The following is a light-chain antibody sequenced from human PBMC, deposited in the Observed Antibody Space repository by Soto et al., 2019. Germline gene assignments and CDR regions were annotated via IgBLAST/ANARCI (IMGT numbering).Light chain of an antibody. J-gene: IGKJ1*01. CDR2: KAS. CDR1: QSIDSW. Sequence: DIQMTQSPSSLSPSVGDRVTITCRASQSIDSWLAWYQQKPGKAPKLLIYKASSLQSGVPSRFSGSGSGTEFTLTISSLQPDDFATYYCQQYNNYSWTFGQGTKVDIK. V-gene: IGKV1-5*03. CDR3: QQYNNYSWT.